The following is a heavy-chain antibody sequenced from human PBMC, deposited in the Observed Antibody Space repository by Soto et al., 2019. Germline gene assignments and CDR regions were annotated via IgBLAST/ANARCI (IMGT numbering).Heavy chain of an antibody. CDR2: INPNTGGT. D-gene: IGHD3-16*01. CDR1: GYTFTDYY. V-gene: IGHV1-2*04. Sequence: ASVKVSCKASGYTFTDYYIHWVRQAPGQGLEWMGWINPNTGGTNHAQKFQDWVTMTRDTSISTAYMELSRLRSDDTAVYYCARAYTALHAFDTWGQGTMVTV. CDR3: ARAYTALHAFDT. J-gene: IGHJ3*02.